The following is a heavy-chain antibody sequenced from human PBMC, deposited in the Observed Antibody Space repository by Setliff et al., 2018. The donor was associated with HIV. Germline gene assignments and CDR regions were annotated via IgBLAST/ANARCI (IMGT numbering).Heavy chain of an antibody. CDR1: GGSFSDYY. V-gene: IGHV4-34*01. J-gene: IGHJ6*03. CDR3: AVENPDGWLHHYTDV. D-gene: IGHD2-15*01. CDR2: INHSGTT. Sequence: PSETLSLTCTVSGGSFSDYYWSWIRQPPGKGLEWIGEINHSGTTNSNPSLKSRVTISVDTSKNQFSLRLTSVTAADTAVYYCAVENPDGWLHHYTDVWGKGTTVTVSS.